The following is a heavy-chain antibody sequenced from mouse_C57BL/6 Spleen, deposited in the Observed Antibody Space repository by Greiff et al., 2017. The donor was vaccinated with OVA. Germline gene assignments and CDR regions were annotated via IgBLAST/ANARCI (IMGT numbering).Heavy chain of an antibody. CDR1: GYAFSSSW. J-gene: IGHJ1*03. D-gene: IGHD1-1*01. V-gene: IGHV1-82*01. CDR2: IYPGDGDT. Sequence: VKLVESGPELVKPGASVKISCKASGYAFSSSWMYWVKQRPGKGLAWIGRIYPGDGDTNYNGKFKGKATLTADKSSSTAYMQLSSLTSEDSAVSFCAREYYGSSYLYWYVDVWGTGTSVTVSS. CDR3: AREYYGSSYLYWYVDV.